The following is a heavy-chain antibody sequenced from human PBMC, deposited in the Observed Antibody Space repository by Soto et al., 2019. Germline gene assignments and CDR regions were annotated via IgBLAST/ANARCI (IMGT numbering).Heavy chain of an antibody. J-gene: IGHJ6*02. CDR2: IYYSGST. Sequence: ASETLSLTCTVSGGSISSSSYYWGWIRQPPGKGLEWIGSIYYSGSTYYNPSLKSRVTISVDTSKNQFSLKLSSVTAADTAVYYCAVAAQILNYYYGMDVWGQGTTVTVSS. V-gene: IGHV4-39*01. CDR3: AVAAQILNYYYGMDV. CDR1: GGSISSSSYY. D-gene: IGHD2-8*01.